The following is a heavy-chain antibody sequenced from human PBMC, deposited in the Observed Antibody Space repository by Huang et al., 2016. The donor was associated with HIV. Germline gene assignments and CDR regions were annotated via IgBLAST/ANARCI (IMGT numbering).Heavy chain of an antibody. CDR3: ARAKDTWDAYDI. CDR2: ISNDGSNN. J-gene: IGHJ3*02. V-gene: IGHV3-30-3*01. D-gene: IGHD5-18*01. Sequence: QVQLVESGGGVVQPGRSLRLSCAAPGFPFNNHAMHWVRQAPGKGLDWVAVISNDGSNNYYADSVKGRFTISRDSSKSTLFLHRTSLRTEDTAVYYCARAKDTWDAYDIWGQGTMVIVSS. CDR1: GFPFNNHA.